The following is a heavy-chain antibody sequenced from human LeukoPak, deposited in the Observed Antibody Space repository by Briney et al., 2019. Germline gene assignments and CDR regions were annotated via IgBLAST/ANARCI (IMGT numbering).Heavy chain of an antibody. Sequence: PSETLSLTCTVSGDSIRSYYWSWIRQPPGKGLEWIGYIYYSETANYNPSLKSRVTISVDTSKNQFSLKLSSVTAADTAVYYCARTLRLIAARGMFDPWGQGTLVTVSS. D-gene: IGHD6-6*01. V-gene: IGHV4-59*12. J-gene: IGHJ5*02. CDR1: GDSIRSYY. CDR3: ARTLRLIAARGMFDP. CDR2: IYYSETA.